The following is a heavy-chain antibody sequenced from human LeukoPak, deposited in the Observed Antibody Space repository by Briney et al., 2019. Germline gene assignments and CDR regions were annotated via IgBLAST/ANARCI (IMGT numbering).Heavy chain of an antibody. J-gene: IGHJ4*02. CDR2: ITTSGDNT. CDR3: AKRGAYDNRYFDY. CDR1: GFTFSSYA. D-gene: IGHD3-22*01. Sequence: GGSLRLSCAASGFTFSSYAMSWVRQAPGKGLEWVSSITTSGDNTYYADSAKGRFTISRDNSKNTLCLQMNSLRAEDTAVYYCAKRGAYDNRYFDYWGQGTLVTVSS. V-gene: IGHV3-23*01.